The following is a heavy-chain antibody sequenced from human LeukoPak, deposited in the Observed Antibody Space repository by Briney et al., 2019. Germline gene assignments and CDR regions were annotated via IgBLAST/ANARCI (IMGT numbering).Heavy chain of an antibody. D-gene: IGHD2-15*01. Sequence: SETLSLTCAVYGGSFSGYYWSWIRQPPGKGLEWIGEINHSGSTNYNPSLKSRVTISVDTSKNQFSPKLSSVTAADTAVYYCARGRADCSGGSCYWGSYYYYMDVWGKGTTVTVSS. V-gene: IGHV4-34*01. CDR1: GGSFSGYY. CDR3: ARGRADCSGGSCYWGSYYYYMDV. J-gene: IGHJ6*03. CDR2: INHSGST.